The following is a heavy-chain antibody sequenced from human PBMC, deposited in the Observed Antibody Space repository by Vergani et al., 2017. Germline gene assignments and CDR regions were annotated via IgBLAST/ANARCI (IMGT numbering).Heavy chain of an antibody. CDR3: ANEGSANRIRGWLDH. Sequence: QVQLVESGGGVVQPGGSLRLSCVASGFSVSNSGMHWVRQTPGKGLEWVAFIQYDGSDIFYADFVEGRCTISRDNSKNSLYLQMRSLRFDDTAVYYCANEGSANRIRGWLDHWGQGALVTVSS. V-gene: IGHV3-30*02. CDR1: GFSVSNSG. CDR2: IQYDGSDI. D-gene: IGHD3-10*01. J-gene: IGHJ4*02.